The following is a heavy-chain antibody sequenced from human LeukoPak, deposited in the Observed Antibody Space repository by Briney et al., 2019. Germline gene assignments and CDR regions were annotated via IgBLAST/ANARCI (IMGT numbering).Heavy chain of an antibody. CDR3: ARRTRSGSYGNP. J-gene: IGHJ5*02. D-gene: IGHD3-10*01. CDR2: INSKSGGT. V-gene: IGHV1-2*02. Sequence: ALVRVSCKASGYTFTGYYMHWVRQAPGQGLEWMGWINSKSGGTNYAQKFQGRVTMTRDTSISTAYMELSRLRSDDTAVYYCARRTRSGSYGNPWGQGTLVTVSS. CDR1: GYTFTGYY.